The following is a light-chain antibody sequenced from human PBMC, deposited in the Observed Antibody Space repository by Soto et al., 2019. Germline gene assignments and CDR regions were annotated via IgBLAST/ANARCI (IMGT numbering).Light chain of an antibody. CDR2: GAS. J-gene: IGKJ4*01. CDR3: QQYGRSPL. V-gene: IGKV3-20*01. Sequence: EIVLTQSPGTLSLSPGEGATLSCRASQSVSSTYLAWYQHKRGQAPRLLIYGASSRASGIPDRFSGSGSGTDFTLTISKLEPEDFAVYYCQQYGRSPLFGGGTKVEIK. CDR1: QSVSSTY.